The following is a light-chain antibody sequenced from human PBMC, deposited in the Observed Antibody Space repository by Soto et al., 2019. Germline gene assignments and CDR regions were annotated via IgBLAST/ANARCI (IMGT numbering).Light chain of an antibody. CDR2: DVS. CDR3: SSYTGSSTYVV. Sequence: QSALTQPASVSGSPGQSITISCTGTSSDVGGYNYVSWYQQHPGKAPKLMIYDVSNRPSGVSNRCSGSKSANTTSLTISGLQADDEADYYCSSYTGSSTYVVFGGGTKLTVL. J-gene: IGLJ2*01. CDR1: SSDVGGYNY. V-gene: IGLV2-14*01.